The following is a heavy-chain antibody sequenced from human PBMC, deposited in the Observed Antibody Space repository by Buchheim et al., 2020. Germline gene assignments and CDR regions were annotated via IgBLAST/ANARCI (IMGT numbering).Heavy chain of an antibody. J-gene: IGHJ4*02. Sequence: VQLLESGGGLVQPGGSLRLSCAASGFTFSTYAMSWVRQAPGEGLEWVAVISYDGSNKYYADSVKGRFTISRDNSKNTLYLQMNSLRAEDTAVYYCAKDADPGVAVAGQDYWGQGTL. D-gene: IGHD6-19*01. CDR2: ISYDGSNK. CDR3: AKDADPGVAVAGQDY. CDR1: GFTFSTYA. V-gene: IGHV3-30*18.